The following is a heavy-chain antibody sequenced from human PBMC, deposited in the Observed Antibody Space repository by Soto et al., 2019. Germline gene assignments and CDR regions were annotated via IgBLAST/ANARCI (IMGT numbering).Heavy chain of an antibody. CDR1: GGSISSSSYY. Sequence: SETLSLTCTVSGGSISSSSYYWGWIRQPPGKGLEWIGSIYYSGSTCYNPSLKSRVTISVDTSKNQFSLKLSSVTAADTAVYYCARVDSSTVATFDPWGQGTLVTVSS. J-gene: IGHJ5*02. D-gene: IGHD6-13*01. CDR3: ARVDSSTVATFDP. CDR2: IYYSGST. V-gene: IGHV4-39*01.